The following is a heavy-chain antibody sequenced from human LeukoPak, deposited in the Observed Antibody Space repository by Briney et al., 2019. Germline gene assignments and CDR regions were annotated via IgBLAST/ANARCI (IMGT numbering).Heavy chain of an antibody. J-gene: IGHJ5*02. Sequence: SETLSLTCSVSGGSTWSSYWSWIRQPAGKGLEWIGRIYTSGGTYYNPSLKSRITMSVDTSKNQFSLRLRSVTAADTAVYYCVRYTDILTGYSSINWFDPWGQGTLVTVSS. D-gene: IGHD3-9*01. V-gene: IGHV4-4*07. CDR3: VRYTDILTGYSSINWFDP. CDR2: IYTSGGT. CDR1: GGSTWSSY.